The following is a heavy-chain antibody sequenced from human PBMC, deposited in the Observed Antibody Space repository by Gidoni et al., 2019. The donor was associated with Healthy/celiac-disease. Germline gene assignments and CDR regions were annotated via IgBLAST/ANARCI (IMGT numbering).Heavy chain of an antibody. D-gene: IGHD3-22*01. V-gene: IGHV1-8*01. CDR1: GSTSTRYD. CDR3: ARVPYYYDSSGLGPNYYYYGMDV. Sequence: QVQLVQSGAEVKKPGASVKVSCKASGSTSTRYDINWVRQATGQGLEWMGLMNPNSGNTGYAQKFQGRVTMTRNTSISTAYMELSSLRSEDTAVYYCARVPYYYDSSGLGPNYYYYGMDVWGQGTTVTVSS. CDR2: MNPNSGNT. J-gene: IGHJ6*02.